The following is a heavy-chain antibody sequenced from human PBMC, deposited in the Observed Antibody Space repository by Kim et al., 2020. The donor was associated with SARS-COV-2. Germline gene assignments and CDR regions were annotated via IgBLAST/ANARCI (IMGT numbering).Heavy chain of an antibody. D-gene: IGHD5-18*01. V-gene: IGHV3-74*01. CDR2: T. CDR3: AGPRNTAYGRDV. J-gene: IGHJ6*02. Sequence: TSDADAGKGRFTISKDNAKNTLDLQMTSLRAEDTAVYYCAGPRNTAYGRDVWGQGTTVTVSS.